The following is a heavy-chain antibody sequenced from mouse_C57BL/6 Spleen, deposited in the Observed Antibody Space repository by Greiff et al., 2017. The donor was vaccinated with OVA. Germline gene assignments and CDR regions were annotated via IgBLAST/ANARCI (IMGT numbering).Heavy chain of an antibody. J-gene: IGHJ4*01. D-gene: IGHD2-1*01. CDR1: GYTFTSYW. V-gene: IGHV1-69*01. Sequence: VKLQQPGAELVMPGASVKLSCKASGYTFTSYWMHWVKQRPGQGLEWIGEIDPSDSYTNYNQKFKGKSTLTVDKSSSTAYMQLSSLTSEDSAVYYCARRIYYGNYYAMDYWGQGTSVTVSS. CDR2: IDPSDSYT. CDR3: ARRIYYGNYYAMDY.